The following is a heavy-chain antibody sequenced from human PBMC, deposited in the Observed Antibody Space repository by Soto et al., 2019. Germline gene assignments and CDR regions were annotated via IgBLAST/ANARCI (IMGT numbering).Heavy chain of an antibody. Sequence: ELQLVESGGGLVKPGGSLRLSCAGPDFSFSDAWMNWVRQAPGKGLDWVGRIKSNADGGTTDYAAPVKGRFTISRDDSKKTLYLQMNSLKTEGTAVYYCTAHNFLSGSGFDPWGQGTLVTVSS. V-gene: IGHV3-15*07. CDR3: TAHNFLSGSGFDP. CDR2: IKSNADGGTT. D-gene: IGHD3-3*01. CDR1: DFSFSDAW. J-gene: IGHJ5*02.